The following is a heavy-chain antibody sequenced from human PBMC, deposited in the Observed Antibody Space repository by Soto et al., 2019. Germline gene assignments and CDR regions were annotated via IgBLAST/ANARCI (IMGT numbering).Heavy chain of an antibody. CDR3: ARGKTYCSGGACYGQFDH. Sequence: SETLSLTCAVYGESFSDFYWGWIRQPPRKGLEWIGEIHHSGSTNYNPSLKSRLTMSVDTSKNQLSLKLRSVTAADTAVYYCARGKTYCSGGACYGQFDHWGQGTLVTVSS. D-gene: IGHD2-15*01. J-gene: IGHJ4*02. V-gene: IGHV4-34*01. CDR1: GESFSDFY. CDR2: IHHSGST.